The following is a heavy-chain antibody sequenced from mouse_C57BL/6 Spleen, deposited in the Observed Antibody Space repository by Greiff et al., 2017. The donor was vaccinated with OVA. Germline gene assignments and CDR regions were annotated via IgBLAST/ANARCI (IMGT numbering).Heavy chain of an antibody. V-gene: IGHV14-3*01. CDR2: IDPANGNT. D-gene: IGHD1-1*01. Sequence: DVKLVESVAELVRPGASVKLSCTASGFNIKNTYMHWVKQRTEQGLEWMGRIDPANGNTKYAPKFKGKATITADTSSNTAYLQLSSLTSEDTAIYYCARTHYCGSRGYCGQGTTLTVSS. CDR3: ARTHYCGSRGY. CDR1: GFNIKNTY. J-gene: IGHJ2*01.